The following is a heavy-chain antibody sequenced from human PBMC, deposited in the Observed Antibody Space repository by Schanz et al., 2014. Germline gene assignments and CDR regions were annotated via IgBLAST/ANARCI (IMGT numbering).Heavy chain of an antibody. CDR3: ARARYTGYDCSGY. CDR2: INPNSGET. Sequence: QVQLVQSGPAVKKPGASMKVSCLASGYSFTEYFLHWVRQAPGQGLEWMGWINPNSGETNYEQKFRCRVALHSDTSISTAFMELSGLTSDDPATYFCARARYTGYDCSGYWGQGTLLIVSS. CDR1: GYSFTEYF. V-gene: IGHV1-2*02. J-gene: IGHJ4*02. D-gene: IGHD5-12*01.